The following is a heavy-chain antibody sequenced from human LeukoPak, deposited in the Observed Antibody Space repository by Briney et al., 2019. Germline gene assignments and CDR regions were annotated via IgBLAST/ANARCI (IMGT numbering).Heavy chain of an antibody. J-gene: IGHJ6*04. CDR3: AELGITMIGGV. D-gene: IGHD3-10*02. CDR2: ISSSGSTI. CDR1: GFTFNNYG. Sequence: GGSLRLSCAASGFTFNNYGMHWVRQAPGKGLEWVSYISSSGSTIYYADSVKGRFTISRDNAKNSLYLQMNSLRAEDTAVYYCAELGITMIGGVWGKGTTVTISS. V-gene: IGHV3-48*04.